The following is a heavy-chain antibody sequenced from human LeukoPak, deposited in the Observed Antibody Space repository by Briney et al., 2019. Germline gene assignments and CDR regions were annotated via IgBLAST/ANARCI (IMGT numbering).Heavy chain of an antibody. CDR1: GASINSGSYY. CDR2: FYSSGST. CDR3: ARGVWRSDIVVVVAATPAGFDP. J-gene: IGHJ5*02. D-gene: IGHD2-15*01. Sequence: SETLSLTCTVSGASINSGSYYWSWIRQPAGKGLEFIGHFYSSGSTNYNPSLKSRVSISVDTSKNQFSLKLSSVTAADTAVYYCARGVWRSDIVVVVAATPAGFDPWGQGTLVTVSS. V-gene: IGHV4-61*09.